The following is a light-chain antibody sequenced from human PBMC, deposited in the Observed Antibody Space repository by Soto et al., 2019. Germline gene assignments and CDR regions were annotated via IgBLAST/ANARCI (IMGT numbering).Light chain of an antibody. J-gene: IGLJ3*02. CDR1: TGEVTSDHS. V-gene: IGLV7-43*01. CDR2: STN. CDR3: LLYCTTIGV. Sequence: QTVVTQEPSLTVSPGGTVTLTCVSSTGEVTSDHSPNWFQQKPGQAPRALIFSTNNKHSWTPARFSGSLLGGKAALTLSGVQSEDEAEYYCLLYCTTIGVFGGGTKLTVL.